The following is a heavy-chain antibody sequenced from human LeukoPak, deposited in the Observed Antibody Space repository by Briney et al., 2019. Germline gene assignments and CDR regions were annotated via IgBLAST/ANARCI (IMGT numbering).Heavy chain of an antibody. CDR1: GFTFSSYA. Sequence: GRSLRLSCAASGFTFSSYAMHWVRQAPGKGLEWVALISYDGSNQNYADSVKGRFTISRDNPKNTLYLQVNSLRAEDTAVYYCARANRPFHSSGWYKDYWGQGTLVIVSS. CDR2: ISYDGSNQ. D-gene: IGHD6-19*01. CDR3: ARANRPFHSSGWYKDY. J-gene: IGHJ4*02. V-gene: IGHV3-30*04.